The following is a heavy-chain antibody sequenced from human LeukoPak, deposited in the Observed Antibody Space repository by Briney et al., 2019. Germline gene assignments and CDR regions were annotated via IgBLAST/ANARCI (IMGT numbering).Heavy chain of an antibody. V-gene: IGHV4-4*02. CDR2: IYHSGST. CDR1: GGSVSSSNW. J-gene: IGHJ4*02. CDR3: AREGYDILTGYELFDY. D-gene: IGHD3-9*01. Sequence: PSGTLSLTCAVSGGSVSSSNWWSWVRQPPGKGLEWIGEIYHSGSTNYNPSLKSRVTISVDKSKNQFSLKLSSVTAADTAVYYCAREGYDILTGYELFDYWGQGTLVTVSS.